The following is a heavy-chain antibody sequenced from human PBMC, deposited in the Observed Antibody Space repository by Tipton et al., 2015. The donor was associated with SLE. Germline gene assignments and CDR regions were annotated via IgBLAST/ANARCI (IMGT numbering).Heavy chain of an antibody. CDR2: IYHSGST. J-gene: IGHJ4*02. D-gene: IGHD6-13*01. Sequence: TLSLTCTVSGYSISSAYYWGWIRQSPGKGLEWIGSIYHSGSTYYNPSLKSRATISVDTSKNQFSLNLISVTAADTAVYYCARDGFGIAGAGGFDYWGQGTLVTVSS. V-gene: IGHV4-38-2*02. CDR1: GYSISSAYY. CDR3: ARDGFGIAGAGGFDY.